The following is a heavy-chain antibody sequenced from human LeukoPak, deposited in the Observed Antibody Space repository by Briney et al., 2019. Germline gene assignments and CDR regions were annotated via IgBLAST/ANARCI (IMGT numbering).Heavy chain of an antibody. J-gene: IGHJ6*03. Sequence: ASVKVSCKASGYTFTGYYMHWVRQAPGQGLEWMGWINPNSGGTNYAQKFQGRVTMIRDTSISTAYMELSRLRSDDTAVYYCARDYYDSSGYYHYYYYMDVWGKGTTVTVSS. CDR1: GYTFTGYY. CDR3: ARDYYDSSGYYHYYYYMDV. D-gene: IGHD3-22*01. CDR2: INPNSGGT. V-gene: IGHV1-2*02.